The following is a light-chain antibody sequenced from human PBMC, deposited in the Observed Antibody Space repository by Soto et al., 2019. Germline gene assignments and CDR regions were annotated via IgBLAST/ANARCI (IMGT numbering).Light chain of an antibody. Sequence: DIQMTQSPSSLSASVGDRVTITCRASQSISSYLNWYQQKPEKAPKLPIYAASSLQSGVPSRFSGSGSGTDFTLTISSLQPEDFATYYCQQSYSTLVTFGQGTKLEIK. CDR1: QSISSY. V-gene: IGKV1-39*01. CDR3: QQSYSTLVT. CDR2: AAS. J-gene: IGKJ2*01.